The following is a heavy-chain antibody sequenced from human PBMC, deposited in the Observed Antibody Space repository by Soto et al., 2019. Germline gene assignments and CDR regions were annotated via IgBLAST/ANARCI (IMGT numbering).Heavy chain of an antibody. V-gene: IGHV4-31*03. J-gene: IGHJ4*02. CDR1: GGSISSGGYY. Sequence: PSETLSLTCTVSGGSISSGGYYWSWIRQHPGKGLEWIGYIYYSGSTYYNPSLKSRVTISVDTSKNQFSLKLSSVTAADTAVYYCARGSDDWNYFGDYWGQGTLVTVSS. D-gene: IGHD1-7*01. CDR3: ARGSDDWNYFGDY. CDR2: IYYSGST.